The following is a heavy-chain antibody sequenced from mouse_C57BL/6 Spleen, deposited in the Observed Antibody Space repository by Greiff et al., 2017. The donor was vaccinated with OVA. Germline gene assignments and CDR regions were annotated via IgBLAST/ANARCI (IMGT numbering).Heavy chain of an antibody. CDR3: AILRPLVDY. CDR1: GYTFTSYW. V-gene: IGHV1-69*01. D-gene: IGHD1-2*01. J-gene: IGHJ3*01. Sequence: QVQLQQPGAELVMPGASVKLSCKASGYTFTSYWMHWVKQRPGQGLEWIGEIDPSDSYTNYNQKFKGKSTLTVDKSSSTAYMQLSSLTSEDSAVYYCAILRPLVDYWGQGTLVTVSA. CDR2: IDPSDSYT.